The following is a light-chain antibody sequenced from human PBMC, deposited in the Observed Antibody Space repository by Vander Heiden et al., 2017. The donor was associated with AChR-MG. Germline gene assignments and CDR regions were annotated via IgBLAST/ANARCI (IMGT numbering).Light chain of an antibody. V-gene: IGKV1-27*01. CDR3: QKDDSAPQT. CDR2: AAS. Sequence: DLQMTQSPPSLSASVGDRVTITCRASQGISNYLAWYQQKPGKVPKLLIYAASTLQSGVPSRFSGSGSGTDFTLTISSLQPEDVATYYCQKDDSAPQTFDQGTKVEIK. CDR1: QGISNY. J-gene: IGKJ1*01.